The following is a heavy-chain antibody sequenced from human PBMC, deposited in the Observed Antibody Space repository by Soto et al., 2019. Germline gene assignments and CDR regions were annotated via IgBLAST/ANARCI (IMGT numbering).Heavy chain of an antibody. CDR3: ARDGGDSSGPSSY. CDR1: GFTFSSYA. CDR2: ISYDGSNK. V-gene: IGHV3-30-3*01. J-gene: IGHJ4*02. D-gene: IGHD3-22*01. Sequence: QVQLVESGGGVVQPGRSLRLSCAASGFTFSSYAMHWVRQAPGKGLEWVAVISYDGSNKYYADSVKGRFIISRDNSKNTLYLQMNSLRAEDTAVYYCARDGGDSSGPSSYWGQGTLVTVSS.